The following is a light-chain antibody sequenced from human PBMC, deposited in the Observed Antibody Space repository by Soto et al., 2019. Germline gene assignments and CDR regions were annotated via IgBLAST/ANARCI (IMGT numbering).Light chain of an antibody. J-gene: IGKJ4*01. CDR2: AAS. CDR3: QQLNTYPVT. V-gene: IGKV1-9*01. CDR1: QGISRY. Sequence: EIQMTQSPSTLSASVGDRVTTTCQASQGISRYLAWYQQKPGRAPQLLISAASTLQSGVPSRFSGSGSGTHFTLVISSLQPEDVSTYYCQQLNTYPVTLVGGTKVDI.